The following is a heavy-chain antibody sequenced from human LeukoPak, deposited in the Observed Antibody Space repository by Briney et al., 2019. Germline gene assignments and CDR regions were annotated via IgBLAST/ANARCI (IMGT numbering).Heavy chain of an antibody. CDR3: ARVNQGHYYYGMDV. CDR2: IIPIFGTA. J-gene: IGHJ6*02. Sequence: GASVKVSCKASGGTFSSYAISWVRQAPGQGLEWMGGIIPIFGTANYAQKFQGRVTITADESTSTAYMELSSLRSEDTAVYYCARVNQGHYYYGMDVWGQGTTVTVSS. CDR1: GGTFSSYA. V-gene: IGHV1-69*01.